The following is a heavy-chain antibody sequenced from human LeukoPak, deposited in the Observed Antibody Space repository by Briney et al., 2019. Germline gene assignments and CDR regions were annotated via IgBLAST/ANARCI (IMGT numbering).Heavy chain of an antibody. V-gene: IGHV3-7*01. CDR1: GFTFSSDW. J-gene: IGHJ5*02. CDR2: IKQDGSEK. CDR3: ARYDFWSGYGWFDP. D-gene: IGHD3-3*01. Sequence: GGSLRLSCAASGFTFSSDWMSWGRQAPGKGLELVANIKQDGSEKYYVDSVKGRFTISRDNAKNSLYLQMNSLRAEDTAVYYCARYDFWSGYGWFDPWGQGTLVTVSS.